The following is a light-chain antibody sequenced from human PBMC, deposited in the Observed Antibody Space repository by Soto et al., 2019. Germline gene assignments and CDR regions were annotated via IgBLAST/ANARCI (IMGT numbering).Light chain of an antibody. V-gene: IGLV2-14*01. Sequence: QSALTQPASVSGSPGQSITISCTGTSSDVGGYNYVSWYQQHPGKAPKLMIYEVSNRPSGVSNRFSGSKSGNTASLTISGLQTEGEADYYCSSFTSINTGVFGGGTKLTVL. CDR1: SSDVGGYNY. J-gene: IGLJ3*02. CDR3: SSFTSINTGV. CDR2: EVS.